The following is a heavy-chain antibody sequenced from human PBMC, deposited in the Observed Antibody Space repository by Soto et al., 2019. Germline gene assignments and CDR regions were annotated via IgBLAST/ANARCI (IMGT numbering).Heavy chain of an antibody. CDR1: GVDFRGSY. Sequence: KSGGSLRLSCVGSGVDFRGSYMNWIRQAPGKGLEWISYISDTGRTIHYADSVKGRFVISRDNPRDSLYLQMNDLRADDTAIYYCAGFKEGKIVGLRWLDPWGQGTRVTVSS. V-gene: IGHV3-11*01. J-gene: IGHJ5*02. CDR2: ISDTGRTI. CDR3: AGFKEGKIVGLRWLDP. D-gene: IGHD3-16*02.